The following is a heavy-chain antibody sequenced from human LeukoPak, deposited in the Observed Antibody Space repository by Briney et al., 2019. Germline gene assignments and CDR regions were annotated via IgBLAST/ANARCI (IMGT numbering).Heavy chain of an antibody. D-gene: IGHD1-26*01. CDR2: IYYSGST. CDR3: ARALGGSYKWFDP. V-gene: IGHV4-59*01. CDR1: GGSISSYY. Sequence: SETLSLTCTVSGGSISSYYWSWIRQPPGKGLEWIGYIYYSGSTNYNPSLKSRVTISVDTSKNQFSLKLSSVTAADTAVYYCARALGGSYKWFDPWGQGTLVTVSS. J-gene: IGHJ5*02.